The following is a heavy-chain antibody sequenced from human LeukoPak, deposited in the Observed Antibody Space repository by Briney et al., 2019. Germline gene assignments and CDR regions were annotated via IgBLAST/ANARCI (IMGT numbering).Heavy chain of an antibody. V-gene: IGHV3-74*01. CDR1: GFTFSSHW. Sequence: GGSLRLSCAASGFTFSSHWMHWVRQAPRKGLVWVSRISTDGYTTDYADFVQGRFTASRDNTKNTWSLEMNSLRAEDTAVYYCVVGGSPGYWGQGTLVTVSS. J-gene: IGHJ4*02. CDR2: ISTDGYTT. CDR3: VVGGSPGY. D-gene: IGHD2-15*01.